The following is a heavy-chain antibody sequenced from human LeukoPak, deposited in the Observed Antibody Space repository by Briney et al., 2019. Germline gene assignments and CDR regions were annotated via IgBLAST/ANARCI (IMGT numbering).Heavy chain of an antibody. CDR1: GGSITSSIW. J-gene: IGHJ4*02. V-gene: IGHV4-4*02. Sequence: AAVTLSLTYPLSGGSITSSIWWSWVRQPPGKEMEWIGEIYHSGSTNYNPSLKSRVTISVDKSKNQFSLKLSSVTAADTAVYYCARRSYYGSGSTSDWGQGTLVTVSS. D-gene: IGHD3-10*01. CDR2: IYHSGST. CDR3: ARRSYYGSGSTSD.